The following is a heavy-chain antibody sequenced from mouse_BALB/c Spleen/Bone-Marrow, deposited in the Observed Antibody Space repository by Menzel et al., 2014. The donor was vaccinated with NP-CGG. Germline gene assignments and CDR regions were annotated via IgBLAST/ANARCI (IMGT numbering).Heavy chain of an antibody. CDR3: ARGGNYAWFAY. Sequence: VESGGGLVQPGGSRKLSCAASGFTFSSFGMHWVRQAPDKGLEWVAYISSGSSTIYYADTVKGRFTISRDNPKNTLFLQMTSLRSEDTAMYYCARGGNYAWFAYWGQGTLVTVSA. CDR2: ISSGSSTI. D-gene: IGHD2-1*01. V-gene: IGHV5-17*02. J-gene: IGHJ3*01. CDR1: GFTFSSFG.